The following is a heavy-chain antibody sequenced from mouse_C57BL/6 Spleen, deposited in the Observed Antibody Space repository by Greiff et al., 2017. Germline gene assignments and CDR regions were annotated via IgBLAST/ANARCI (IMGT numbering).Heavy chain of an antibody. CDR2: INPNNGGT. CDR3: ARSVGYFDY. V-gene: IGHV1-18*01. D-gene: IGHD1-1*02. CDR1: GYTFTDYN. Sequence: VQLKESGPGLVKPGASVKIPCKASGYTFTDYNMDWVQQSHGKSLAWIGDINPNNGGTIYNQKFKGKATLTVDKSSSTSYMELRSLTSEDTAVYYCARSVGYFDYWGQGTTLTVSS. J-gene: IGHJ2*01.